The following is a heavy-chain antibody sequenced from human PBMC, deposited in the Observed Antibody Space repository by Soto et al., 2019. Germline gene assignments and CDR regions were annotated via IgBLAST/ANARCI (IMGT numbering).Heavy chain of an antibody. CDR2: IYYSGST. CDR1: GGSISSSSYY. D-gene: IGHD3-10*01. CDR3: ARDYYGSGSYYNGYYYYGMDV. J-gene: IGHJ6*02. V-gene: IGHV4-39*01. Sequence: ETLSLTCTVSGGSISSSSYYWGWIRQPPGKGLEWIGSIYYSGSTYYNPSLKSRVTISVDTSKNQFSLKLSSVTAADTAVYYCARDYYGSGSYYNGYYYYGMDVWGQGTTVS.